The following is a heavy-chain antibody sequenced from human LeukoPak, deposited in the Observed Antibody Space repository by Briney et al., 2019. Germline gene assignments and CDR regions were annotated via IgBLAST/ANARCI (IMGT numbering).Heavy chain of an antibody. CDR2: IYTSGST. CDR1: GGSISSGRYY. V-gene: IGHV4-61*02. CDR3: ARKDTAMADDAFDI. Sequence: SQTLSLTCTVSGGSISSGRYYWSWIRQPAGKGLEWIGRIYTSGSTNYNPSLKSRVTISVDTSKNQFSLKLSSVTAADTAVYYCARKDTAMADDAFDIWGQGTMVTVSS. J-gene: IGHJ3*02. D-gene: IGHD5-18*01.